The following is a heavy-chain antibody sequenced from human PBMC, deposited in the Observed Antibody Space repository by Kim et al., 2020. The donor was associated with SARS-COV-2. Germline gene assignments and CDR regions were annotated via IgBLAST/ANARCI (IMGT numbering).Heavy chain of an antibody. Sequence: NPSLKSRVTISVDTSKNQFSLKLSSVTAADTAVYYCAREYIEMGTILPDYWGQGTLVTVSS. CDR3: AREYIEMGTILPDY. J-gene: IGHJ4*02. D-gene: IGHD1-1*01. V-gene: IGHV4-39*07.